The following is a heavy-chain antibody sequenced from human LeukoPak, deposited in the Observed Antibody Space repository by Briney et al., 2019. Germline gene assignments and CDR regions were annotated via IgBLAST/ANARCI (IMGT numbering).Heavy chain of an antibody. Sequence: GGSLRLSCAASGFTFSSYGMHWVRQAPGKGLEWVAVISYDGSNKYYADSVKGRFTISRDNSKNTLYLQMNSLRAEDTAVYYCAKDSTTHYYYGMDVWGQETTVTVSS. CDR2: ISYDGSNK. V-gene: IGHV3-30*18. CDR1: GFTFSSYG. D-gene: IGHD4-11*01. J-gene: IGHJ6*02. CDR3: AKDSTTHYYYGMDV.